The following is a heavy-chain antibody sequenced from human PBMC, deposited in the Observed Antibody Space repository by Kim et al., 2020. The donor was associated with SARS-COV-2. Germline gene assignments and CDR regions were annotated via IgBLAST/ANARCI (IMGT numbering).Heavy chain of an antibody. CDR2: ISWNSGSI. CDR1: GFTFGDYA. Sequence: GGSLRLSCAASGFTFGDYAMHWVRQAPGKGLEWVSGISWNSGSIGYADSVKGRFTISRDNAKNSLYLQMNSLRAEDTALYYCAKDIAARPSPPSLAFDIWGQGTMVTVSS. J-gene: IGHJ3*02. CDR3: AKDIAARPSPPSLAFDI. V-gene: IGHV3-9*01. D-gene: IGHD6-6*01.